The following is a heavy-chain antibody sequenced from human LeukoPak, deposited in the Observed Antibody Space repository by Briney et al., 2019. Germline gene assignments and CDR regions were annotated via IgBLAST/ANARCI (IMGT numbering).Heavy chain of an antibody. CDR2: INPSGGST. D-gene: IGHD6-6*01. J-gene: IGHJ6*03. V-gene: IGHV1-46*01. Sequence: ASVKVSCKASGYTFTSYYIHWVRQAPGQGLEWMGIINPSGGSTSYAQKFQARVTMTGDTSTSTVYMELSSLRSEDTAVYYCARAGSIAARQYYYYYMDVWGKGTTVTVSS. CDR1: GYTFTSYY. CDR3: ARAGSIAARQYYYYYMDV.